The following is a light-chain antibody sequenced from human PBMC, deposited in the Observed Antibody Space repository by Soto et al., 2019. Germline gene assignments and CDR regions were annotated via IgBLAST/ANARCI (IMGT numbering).Light chain of an antibody. CDR1: QSVSSNF. J-gene: IGKJ1*01. Sequence: EIVLTQSPGTLSLSPGERATLSCRASQSVSSNFLAWYQQKPGQAPRLLIYGASSRATGFPDRFSGSGSGTDFTLTISRLEPEDFAVYYCQQYGNSPSWTFGQGTKVDI. CDR2: GAS. CDR3: QQYGNSPSWT. V-gene: IGKV3-20*01.